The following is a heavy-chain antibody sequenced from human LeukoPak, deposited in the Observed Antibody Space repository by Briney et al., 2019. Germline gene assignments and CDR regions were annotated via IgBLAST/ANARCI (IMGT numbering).Heavy chain of an antibody. D-gene: IGHD2-21*02. CDR3: ARSPPESDLGYYYYGMDV. CDR1: GYTSTSYA. J-gene: IGHJ6*02. CDR2: INAGNGNT. Sequence: ASVKVSCTASGYTSTSYAMHWVRQAPGQRLEWMGWINAGNGNTKYSQKFQGRVTITRDTSASTACMELSSLRSEDTAVYYCARSPPESDLGYYYYGMDVWGQGTTVTVSS. V-gene: IGHV1-3*01.